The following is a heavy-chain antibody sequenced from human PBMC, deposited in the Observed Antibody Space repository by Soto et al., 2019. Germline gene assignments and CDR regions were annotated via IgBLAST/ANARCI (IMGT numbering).Heavy chain of an antibody. CDR2: INHSGST. D-gene: IGHD2-21*01. V-gene: IGHV4-34*01. Sequence: SETLSLTCVVYVGSFSGYYWSWIRQPPGKGLDSIGEINHSGSTNYRSSLKSRLTTSARTSKNQFSVRMSSVTAADSAVYYCAGVRGPYCGGECYPPTPNWFDPWGQGTLVTVS. CDR1: VGSFSGYY. CDR3: AGVRGPYCGGECYPPTPNWFDP. J-gene: IGHJ5*02.